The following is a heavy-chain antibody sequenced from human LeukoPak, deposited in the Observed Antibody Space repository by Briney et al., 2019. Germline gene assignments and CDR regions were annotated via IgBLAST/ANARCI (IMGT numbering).Heavy chain of an antibody. V-gene: IGHV3-23*01. J-gene: IGHJ4*02. Sequence: PGGSLRLSCAASGFTFSSYAMSWVRQAPGKGLEWVSAISGSGGSTYYADSVKGRFTISRDNSKNTLYLQMNSLRAEDTAVYYCAKEPYGIQLWLRHFDYWGQGTLVTVSS. CDR2: ISGSGGST. CDR3: AKEPYGIQLWLRHFDY. D-gene: IGHD5-18*01. CDR1: GFTFSSYA.